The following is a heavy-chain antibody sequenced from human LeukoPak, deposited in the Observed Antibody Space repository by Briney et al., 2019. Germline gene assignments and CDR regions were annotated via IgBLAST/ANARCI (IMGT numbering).Heavy chain of an antibody. Sequence: GRSLRLPRAASGFTLSINYMSGGPHAPGKGLEWGSVIYSGGNTYYADSVKGRFTISRDNSQNTLYLQMNSLRAEDTAVYYCARDRSSGWYDAFDMWGQGTMVTVSS. CDR1: GFTLSINY. V-gene: IGHV3-53*01. J-gene: IGHJ3*02. CDR3: ARDRSSGWYDAFDM. CDR2: IYSGGNT. D-gene: IGHD6-19*01.